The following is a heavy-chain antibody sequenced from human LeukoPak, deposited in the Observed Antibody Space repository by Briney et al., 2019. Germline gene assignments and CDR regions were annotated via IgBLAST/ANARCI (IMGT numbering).Heavy chain of an antibody. J-gene: IGHJ4*02. V-gene: IGHV1-24*01. CDR2: FDPEDVET. D-gene: IGHD3-22*01. Sequence: ASVKVSCKASERTFSSYAISWVRQAPGQGLEWMGGFDPEDVETIYAQKFQGRVTMTEDTSTDTAYMELSSLRSEDTAVYYCATIDGHYDSSGYWGQGTLVIVSS. CDR1: ERTFSSYA. CDR3: ATIDGHYDSSGY.